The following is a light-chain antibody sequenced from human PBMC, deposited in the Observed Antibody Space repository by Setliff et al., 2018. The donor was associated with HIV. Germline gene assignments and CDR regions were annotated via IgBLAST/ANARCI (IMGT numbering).Light chain of an antibody. V-gene: IGLV2-11*01. J-gene: IGLJ1*01. CDR1: SSDVGGFNY. CDR3: CSFAGSHYV. Sequence: SALTQPPSLSGSPGQSVTISCTGTSSDVGGFNYISWYQQHPGKAPKLLIYHVSERPSGVPDRFSAYKSDNTASLTIPGLQAEDEADYYCCSFAGSHYVFGTGTKVTVL. CDR2: HVS.